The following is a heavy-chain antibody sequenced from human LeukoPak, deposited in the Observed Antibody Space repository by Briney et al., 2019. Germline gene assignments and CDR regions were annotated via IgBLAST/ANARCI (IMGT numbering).Heavy chain of an antibody. CDR1: GYTFTTYN. Sequence: ASVKVSCKASGYTFTTYNINWGRQAPGQGGERMGIIDPSGGSTSYAQKFQGRVTMTRDTSTSTVYMELRSLKSEDTAVYYCARQYSDILTGYHRGELYWYFDLWGRGTLVTVSS. D-gene: IGHD3-9*01. J-gene: IGHJ2*01. CDR2: IDPSGGST. V-gene: IGHV1-46*01. CDR3: ARQYSDILTGYHRGELYWYFDL.